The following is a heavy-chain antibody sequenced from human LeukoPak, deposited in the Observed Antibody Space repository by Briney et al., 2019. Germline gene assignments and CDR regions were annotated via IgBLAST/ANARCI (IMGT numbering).Heavy chain of an antibody. CDR1: GGSISSGDYY. CDR3: ARGADYYGSGSPFDY. CDR2: IYYSGST. Sequence: SETLSLTCTVSGGSISSGDYYWSWIRQPPGKGLEWIGYIYYSGSTYYNPSLKSRVTISADTSKNQFSLKLSSVTAADTAVYYCARGADYYGSGSPFDYWGQGTLVTVSS. D-gene: IGHD3-10*01. V-gene: IGHV4-30-4*08. J-gene: IGHJ4*02.